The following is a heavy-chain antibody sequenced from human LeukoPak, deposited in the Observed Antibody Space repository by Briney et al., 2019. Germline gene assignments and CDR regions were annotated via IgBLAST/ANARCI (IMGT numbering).Heavy chain of an antibody. CDR3: AKDWIFDY. J-gene: IGHJ4*02. V-gene: IGHV3-23*01. D-gene: IGHD2-2*03. CDR1: GLTVSNNY. Sequence: PGGSLRLSCAVSGLTVSNNYMSWVRQAPGKGLEWVSAISGSGGSTYYADSVKGRFTISRDNSKNTLYLQMNSLRAEDTAVYYCAKDWIFDYWGQGTLVTVSS. CDR2: ISGSGGST.